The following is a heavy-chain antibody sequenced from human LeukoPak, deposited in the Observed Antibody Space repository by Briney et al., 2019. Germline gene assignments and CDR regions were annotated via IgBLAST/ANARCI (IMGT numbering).Heavy chain of an antibody. CDR3: ARGPIVATKALNYYFDY. CDR1: GGSISSYY. V-gene: IGHV4-59*01. J-gene: IGHJ4*02. CDR2: IYYSGST. D-gene: IGHD5-12*01. Sequence: SETLSLTCTVSGGSISSYYWSRIRQPPGKGLEWIGYIYYSGSTNYNPSLKSRVTISVDTSKNQFSLKLSSVTAADTAVYYCARGPIVATKALNYYFDYWAREPWSPPPQ.